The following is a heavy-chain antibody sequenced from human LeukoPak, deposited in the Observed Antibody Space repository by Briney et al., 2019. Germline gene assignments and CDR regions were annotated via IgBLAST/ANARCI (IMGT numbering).Heavy chain of an antibody. CDR3: AKGRNWNGGQNDY. J-gene: IGHJ4*02. V-gene: IGHV3-74*01. CDR2: INGDGSDT. CDR1: GFTFSSYW. D-gene: IGHD1-1*01. Sequence: GGSLRLSCAASGFTFSSYWMHWVRQAPGKGPVWVSRINGDGSDTTYVDSVKGRFTISRDNSKNTLYLQMNSLRAEDTAVYYCAKGRNWNGGQNDYWGQGTLVTVSS.